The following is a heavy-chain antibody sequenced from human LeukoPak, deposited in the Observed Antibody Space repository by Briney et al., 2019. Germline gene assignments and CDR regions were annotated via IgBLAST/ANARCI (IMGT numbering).Heavy chain of an antibody. CDR3: TRLFSESSSWALDY. CDR1: GFSFGDYA. Sequence: GGSLRLSCTASGFSFGDYAMSWVRQAPGKGMEWVGFIRSKLYGCTTQYAAAVKGRFTISRKDEKSINYMQIESQKNEDTAVYYCTRLFSESSSWALDYWGQGSLVTVSS. V-gene: IGHV3-49*04. CDR2: IRSKLYGCTT. D-gene: IGHD6-13*01. J-gene: IGHJ4*02.